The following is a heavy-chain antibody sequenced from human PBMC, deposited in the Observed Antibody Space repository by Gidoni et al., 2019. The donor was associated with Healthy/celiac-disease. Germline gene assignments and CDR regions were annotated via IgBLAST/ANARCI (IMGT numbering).Heavy chain of an antibody. Sequence: QVQLQQWGAGLLKPSETLSLTCAVCGGAVSGYYWSWIRQPPGKGLEWIGEINHSGSTNYNPSLKSRVTISVDTSKNQFSLKLSSVTAADTAVYYCARSFAGRIAVAGTGYWGQGTLVTVSS. CDR1: GGAVSGYY. V-gene: IGHV4-34*01. CDR2: INHSGST. J-gene: IGHJ4*02. CDR3: ARSFAGRIAVAGTGY. D-gene: IGHD6-19*01.